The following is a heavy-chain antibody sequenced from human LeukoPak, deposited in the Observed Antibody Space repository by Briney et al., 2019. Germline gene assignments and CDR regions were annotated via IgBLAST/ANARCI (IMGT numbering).Heavy chain of an antibody. D-gene: IGHD3-10*01. CDR1: GFTFSSYA. CDR3: AKELLWFGESSILADY. V-gene: IGHV3-23*01. Sequence: GGSLRLSCAASGFTFSSYAMSWVRQAPGKGLEWVSAISGSGGSTYYADSVKGRFTISRDNSKNTLYLQMNSPRAEDTAVYYCAKELLWFGESSILADYWGQGTLVTVSS. CDR2: ISGSGGST. J-gene: IGHJ4*02.